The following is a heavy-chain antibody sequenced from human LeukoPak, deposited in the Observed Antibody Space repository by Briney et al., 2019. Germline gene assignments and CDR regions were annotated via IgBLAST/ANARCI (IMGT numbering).Heavy chain of an antibody. CDR1: GLTFSSYE. D-gene: IGHD1-26*01. Sequence: GGSLRLSCAASGLTFSSYEMNWVRQAPGRGLEWVSYISSSGSTIYYADSVKGRFTISRDNAKNSLYLQMNSLRAEDTAVYYCAREVGATSVGAFDIWGQGTMVTVSS. V-gene: IGHV3-48*03. CDR2: ISSSGSTI. J-gene: IGHJ3*02. CDR3: AREVGATSVGAFDI.